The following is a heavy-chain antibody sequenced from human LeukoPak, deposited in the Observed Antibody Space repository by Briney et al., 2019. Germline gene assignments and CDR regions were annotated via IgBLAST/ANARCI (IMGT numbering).Heavy chain of an antibody. J-gene: IGHJ4*02. V-gene: IGHV3-72*01. CDR2: SRDKAKSYST. CDR1: GFTFSDHY. Sequence: GGSLRLSCAASGFTFSDHYMDWVRQAPGKGLEWLARSRDKAKSYSTEHAASVKGRFTISRDNSKDSLYLQMNSLKTEDTAVYYCARRSNSYYTFDFWGQGTLVTVSS. D-gene: IGHD1-26*01. CDR3: ARRSNSYYTFDF.